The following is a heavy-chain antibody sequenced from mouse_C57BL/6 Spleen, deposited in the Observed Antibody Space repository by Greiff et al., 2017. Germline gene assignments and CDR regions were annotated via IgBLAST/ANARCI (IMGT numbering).Heavy chain of an antibody. CDR1: GYTFTDYE. CDR2: IDPETGGT. Sequence: QVQLQQSGAELVRPGASVTLSCKASGYTFTDYEMHWVKQTPVHGLEWIGAIDPETGGTAYNQKFKGKAILTADKSSSTAYVELRSLTSEDSAVYYCTVYYGNSGAMDDWGQGTSVTVSS. V-gene: IGHV1-15*01. CDR3: TVYYGNSGAMDD. J-gene: IGHJ4*01. D-gene: IGHD2-1*01.